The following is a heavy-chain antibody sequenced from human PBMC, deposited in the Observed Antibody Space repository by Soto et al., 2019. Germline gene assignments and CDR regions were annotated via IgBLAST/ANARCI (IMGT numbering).Heavy chain of an antibody. CDR3: ARVGRSYYDSSGYYPDY. Sequence: QVQLVESGGGLVQPGGSLRLSCAASGFTFSDYYMSWIRQAPGKGLEWVSYISSSSSYTNYADSVKGRFTISRDNAKNSLYLQMNSLRAEDTAVYYCARVGRSYYDSSGYYPDYWGQGTLVTVSS. J-gene: IGHJ4*02. D-gene: IGHD3-22*01. CDR1: GFTFSDYY. V-gene: IGHV3-11*06. CDR2: ISSSSSYT.